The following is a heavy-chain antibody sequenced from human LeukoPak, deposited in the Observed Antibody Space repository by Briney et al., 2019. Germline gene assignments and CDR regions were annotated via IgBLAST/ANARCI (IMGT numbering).Heavy chain of an antibody. D-gene: IGHD5-18*01. V-gene: IGHV4-61*08. J-gene: IGHJ3*02. Sequence: SETLSLTCTVSGGSISSGGYSWNWIRQPPGQGLEWIGCVFYSGTTYYNPSLKSRVTISVDTSKNQFSLKLSSVTAADTAVYYCARVRGYSYGSDAFDIWGQGTMVTVSS. CDR1: GGSISSGGYS. CDR2: VFYSGTT. CDR3: ARVRGYSYGSDAFDI.